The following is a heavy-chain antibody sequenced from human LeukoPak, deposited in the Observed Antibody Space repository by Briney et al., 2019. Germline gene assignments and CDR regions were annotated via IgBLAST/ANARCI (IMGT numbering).Heavy chain of an antibody. CDR2: ISGSGGST. CDR3: AKDRWTAVDAFDI. Sequence: GGSLRLSCAACVFTFSSYAMSGGRQAPGKGLEGVSAISGSGGSTYYADSVKGRFTISRDNYKNTLYLQMNSLRDEGRAVYYCAKDRWTAVDAFDIWGQGTLVTVSS. V-gene: IGHV3-23*01. CDR1: VFTFSSYA. J-gene: IGHJ3*02. D-gene: IGHD6-13*01.